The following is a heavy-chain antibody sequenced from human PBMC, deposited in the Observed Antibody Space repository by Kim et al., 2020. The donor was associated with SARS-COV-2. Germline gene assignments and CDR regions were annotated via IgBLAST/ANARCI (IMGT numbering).Heavy chain of an antibody. D-gene: IGHD3-22*01. CDR2: ISGSGGST. Sequence: GGSLRLSCAASGFTFSSYAMSWVRQAPGKGLEWVSAISGSGGSTYYADSVKGRFTISRDNSKNTLYLQMNSLRAEDTAIYYCAKPYTMIVVFDAFDIWGQGTMVTVSS. CDR1: GFTFSSYA. CDR3: AKPYTMIVVFDAFDI. J-gene: IGHJ3*02. V-gene: IGHV3-23*01.